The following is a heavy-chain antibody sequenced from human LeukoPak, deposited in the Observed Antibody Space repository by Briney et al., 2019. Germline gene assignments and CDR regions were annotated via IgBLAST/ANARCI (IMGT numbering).Heavy chain of an antibody. CDR3: ARRAGEYSHPYDY. D-gene: IGHD4-17*01. J-gene: IGHJ4*02. Sequence: GGSLRLSCTVSGFTVSINSMSWVRQAPGKGLEWVSFIYSGGNTHYSDSVKGRFTISRDNSENTLYLNSLRAEDTAVYYCARRAGEYSHPYDYWGQGTLVTVSS. CDR1: GFTVSINS. V-gene: IGHV3-53*01. CDR2: IYSGGNT.